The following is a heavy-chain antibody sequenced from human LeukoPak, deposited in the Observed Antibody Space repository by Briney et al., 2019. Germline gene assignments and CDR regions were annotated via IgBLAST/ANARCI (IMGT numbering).Heavy chain of an antibody. V-gene: IGHV6-1*01. CDR2: TYYRSKWYT. CDR1: GDSVFRNNVA. CDR3: ARGGYCSGTSCYHFDY. D-gene: IGHD2-2*01. Sequence: SQILSLTCAISGDSVFRNNVAWNWIRQSPSRGLEWLGRTYYRSKWYTDYAVSVKSRITIDTSKNQFSLQLTSVIPEDTAVYFCARGGYCSGTSCYHFDYWGQGILVTVSS. J-gene: IGHJ4*02.